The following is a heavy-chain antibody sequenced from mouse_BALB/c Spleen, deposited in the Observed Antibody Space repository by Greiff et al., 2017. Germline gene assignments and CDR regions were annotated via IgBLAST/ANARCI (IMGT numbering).Heavy chain of an antibody. D-gene: IGHD1-1*01. J-gene: IGHJ2*01. CDR1: GYTFTSYW. Sequence: QVQLQQPGAELVKPGASVKLSCKASGYTFTSYWMHWVKLRPGQGFEWIGNIYPSDSYTNYNQKFKDKATLTVDKSSSTAYMQLSSPTSEDSAVYYCTRSPYYGSSYLDYWGPGTTLPVSS. V-gene: IGHV1-69*02. CDR3: TRSPYYGSSYLDY. CDR2: IYPSDSYT.